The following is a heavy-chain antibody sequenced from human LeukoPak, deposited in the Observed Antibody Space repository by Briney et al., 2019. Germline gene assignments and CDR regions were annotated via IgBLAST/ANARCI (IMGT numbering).Heavy chain of an antibody. CDR2: IYYSGST. Sequence: SETLSLTCTVSGGSISSGDYYWSWIRQPPGKGLEWIGYIYYSGSTYYNPSLKSRVTISVDTSENQFSLKLSSVTAADTAVYYCARVEMATTNWYFDLWGRGTLVTVSS. J-gene: IGHJ2*01. D-gene: IGHD5-24*01. V-gene: IGHV4-30-4*08. CDR1: GGSISSGDYY. CDR3: ARVEMATTNWYFDL.